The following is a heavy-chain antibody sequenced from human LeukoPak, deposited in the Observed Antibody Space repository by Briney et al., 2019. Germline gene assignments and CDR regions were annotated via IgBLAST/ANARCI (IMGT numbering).Heavy chain of an antibody. Sequence: GASVKVSCKASGYTFTSYYLHWVRQAPGQGLEWMGWINPNSGGTNYAQKFQGRVTMTRDTSISIAYMELSRLRSDDTAEYYCARTLYYDSSGYYSSSYYYFQHWGQGTLVTVSS. D-gene: IGHD3-22*01. CDR3: ARTLYYDSSGYYSSSYYYFQH. J-gene: IGHJ1*01. CDR1: GYTFTSYY. CDR2: INPNSGGT. V-gene: IGHV1-2*02.